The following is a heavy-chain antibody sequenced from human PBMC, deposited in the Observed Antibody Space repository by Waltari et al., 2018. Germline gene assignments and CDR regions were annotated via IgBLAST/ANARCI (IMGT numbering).Heavy chain of an antibody. Sequence: EVQLVQSGAEVKKAGESLKISCTGSGYSFTNYWIGWVRQMPGKGLEWMGIIHPGDSDTRYSPSFQGQVTISADKSISTAYLQWSSLKASDTAMYYCARPPVPAGTADFDYWGQGTLVTVSS. CDR2: IHPGDSDT. V-gene: IGHV5-51*01. J-gene: IGHJ4*02. CDR3: ARPPVPAGTADFDY. CDR1: GYSFTNYW. D-gene: IGHD2-2*01.